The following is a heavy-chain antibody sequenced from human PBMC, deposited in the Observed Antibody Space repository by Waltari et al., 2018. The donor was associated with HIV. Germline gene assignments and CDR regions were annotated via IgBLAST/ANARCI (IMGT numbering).Heavy chain of an antibody. Sequence: VQLLESGGGLVQPGGSLRLSCAASGFTFSSYAMRWVRQAPGKGLEWVSAISGSGGSTYYADSVKGRFTISRDNSKNTLYLQMNSLRAEDTAVYYCAKASDYDFWSGPNWFDPWGQGTLVTVSS. J-gene: IGHJ5*02. V-gene: IGHV3-23*01. CDR2: ISGSGGST. CDR1: GFTFSSYA. CDR3: AKASDYDFWSGPNWFDP. D-gene: IGHD3-3*01.